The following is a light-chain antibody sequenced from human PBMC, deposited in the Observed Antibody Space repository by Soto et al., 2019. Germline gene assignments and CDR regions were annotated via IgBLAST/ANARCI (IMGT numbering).Light chain of an antibody. CDR1: SGHSRYI. Sequence: QLVLTQSPSASASLGASVKLTCTLSSGHSRYIIAWHQQQPEKGPRYLMKLNSDGSHSKGDGIPDRFSGSSSGAERYLTISSLQSEDEADYYCQTWATGIRVFGGGTKLTVL. CDR2: LNSDGSH. V-gene: IGLV4-69*02. CDR3: QTWATGIRV. J-gene: IGLJ3*02.